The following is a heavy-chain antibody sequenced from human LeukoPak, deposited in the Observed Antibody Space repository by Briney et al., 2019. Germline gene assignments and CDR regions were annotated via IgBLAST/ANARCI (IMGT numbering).Heavy chain of an antibody. CDR3: SRESGPFCPFGH. D-gene: IGHD1-26*01. J-gene: IGHJ4*02. V-gene: IGHV4-34*10. CDR2: ISLAGRT. CDR1: GGSFINYY. Sequence: SETLSLTCAVYGGSFINYYWSWVRQPPGGGLEWIGEISLAGRTQYNPSLKSRLHISIDESKNHLYLNLASVTAADTAVYYCSRESGPFCPFGHWGQGTLVAVTS.